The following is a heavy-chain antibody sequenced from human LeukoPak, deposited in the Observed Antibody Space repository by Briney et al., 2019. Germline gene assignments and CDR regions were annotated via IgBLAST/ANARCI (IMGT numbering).Heavy chain of an antibody. J-gene: IGHJ4*02. CDR2: ISAYNGNT. Sequence: GASVKVSCKASGGTFSSYGISWVRQAPGQGLEWMGWISAYNGNTNYAQKLQGRVTMTTDTSTSTAYMELRGLRSDDTAVYYCARTAYGDYTPPDFDYWGQGTLVTVSS. V-gene: IGHV1-18*01. CDR1: GGTFSSYG. D-gene: IGHD4-17*01. CDR3: ARTAYGDYTPPDFDY.